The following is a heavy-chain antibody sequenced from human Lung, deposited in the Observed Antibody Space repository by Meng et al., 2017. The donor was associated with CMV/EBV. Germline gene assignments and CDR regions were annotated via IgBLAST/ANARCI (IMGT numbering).Heavy chain of an antibody. CDR3: ARRRAVAGTQVYYYYGMDV. J-gene: IGHJ6*02. D-gene: IGHD6-19*01. V-gene: IGHV1-46*01. CDR2: INPSGGST. CDR1: GYTXSSHY. Sequence: ASXXVSXKASGYTXSSHYMHWVRQAPGQGLEWMGIINPSGGSTSYAQKFQGRVTMTRDTSTTTVYMELSSLRSEDTAVYYCARRRAVAGTQVYYYYGMDVXGQGXTVTVSS.